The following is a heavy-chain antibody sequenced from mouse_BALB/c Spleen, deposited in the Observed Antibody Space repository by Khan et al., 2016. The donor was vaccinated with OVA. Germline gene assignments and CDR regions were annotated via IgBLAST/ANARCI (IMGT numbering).Heavy chain of an antibody. CDR2: INTYTGEP. CDR1: GYTFTNYG. Sequence: QIQLVQSGPELKKPGETVKISCKASGYTFTNYGMNWVKQAPGKGLKWMGWINTYTGEPTYADDFKGRFAFSLETSASTAYLQFNNLKHEATATSCRARNGNYCCFDDWGTGTTVTVSS. CDR3: ARNGNYCCFDD. J-gene: IGHJ1*03. V-gene: IGHV9-3-1*01. D-gene: IGHD6-1*01.